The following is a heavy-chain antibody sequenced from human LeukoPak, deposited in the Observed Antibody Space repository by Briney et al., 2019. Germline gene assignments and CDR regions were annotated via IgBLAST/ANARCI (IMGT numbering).Heavy chain of an antibody. CDR3: ARDRSSGLPFDY. D-gene: IGHD6-19*01. CDR1: GGTFSSYA. Sequence: ASVKVSCKASGGTFSSYAISSVRRAPGQGLEWMGRIIPILGIANYAQKFQGRVTITADKSTSTAYMELSSLRSEDTAVYYCARDRSSGLPFDYWGQGTLVTVSS. V-gene: IGHV1-69*04. J-gene: IGHJ4*02. CDR2: IIPILGIA.